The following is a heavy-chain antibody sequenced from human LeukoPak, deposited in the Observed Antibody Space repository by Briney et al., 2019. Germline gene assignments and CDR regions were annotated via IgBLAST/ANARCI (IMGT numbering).Heavy chain of an antibody. CDR2: IYYSGST. Sequence: SGTLSLTCTVSGGSISSGDYYWSWIRQPPGKGLEWIGYIYYSGSTYYNPSLKSRVTISVDTSKNQFSLKLSSVTAADTAVYYCARGVTMVSHWFDPWGQGTLVTVSS. D-gene: IGHD3-10*01. CDR3: ARGVTMVSHWFDP. J-gene: IGHJ5*02. V-gene: IGHV4-30-4*01. CDR1: GGSISSGDYY.